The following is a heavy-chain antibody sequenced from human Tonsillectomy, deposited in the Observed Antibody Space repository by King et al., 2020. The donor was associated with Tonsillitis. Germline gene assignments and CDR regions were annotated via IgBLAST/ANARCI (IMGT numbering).Heavy chain of an antibody. Sequence: VQLQESGPGLVKPSETLSLTCTVSGGSISTYYWNWIRQPPGKGLQWIGYIYNTRSTKYNPSLKSRVTISVDTSKNQFSLKLNSVTAADTAVYYCARHKYDSSGYGTLAAFDIWGQGTMVTVSS. D-gene: IGHD3-22*01. CDR2: IYNTRST. V-gene: IGHV4-59*08. CDR1: GGSISTYY. J-gene: IGHJ3*02. CDR3: ARHKYDSSGYGTLAAFDI.